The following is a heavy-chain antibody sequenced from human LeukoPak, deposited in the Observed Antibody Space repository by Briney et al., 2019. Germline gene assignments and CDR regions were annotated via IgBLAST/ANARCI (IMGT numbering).Heavy chain of an antibody. D-gene: IGHD3-22*01. CDR1: SGSISSYY. J-gene: IGHJ4*02. CDR3: ARVLPNYYDSCGYYYISYYFDY. Sequence: SETLSLTCTVSSGSISSYYWSWIRQPPGKGLEWIGFFYYTGSTNYNPSLKGRVTISVDTSKNQFPLKLSSVTAADTAVYYCARVLPNYYDSCGYYYISYYFDYWGQGTLVTVSS. CDR2: FYYTGST. V-gene: IGHV4-59*01.